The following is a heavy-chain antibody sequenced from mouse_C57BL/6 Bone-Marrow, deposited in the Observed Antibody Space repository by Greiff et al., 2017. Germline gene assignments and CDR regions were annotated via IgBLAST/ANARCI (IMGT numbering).Heavy chain of an antibody. CDR1: GYTFTSYW. V-gene: IGHV1-69*01. Sequence: QVQLQQPGAELVMPGASVKLSCKASGYTFTSYWMHWVKQRPGQGLEWIGEIDPSDSYTNYNQKFKGKSTLTVDKSSSTAYMQLSSLTSEDSAVYYCARDPLITTVVAKGGYGDVWGTGTTVTVSS. CDR2: IDPSDSYT. J-gene: IGHJ1*03. D-gene: IGHD1-1*01. CDR3: ARDPLITTVVAKGGYGDV.